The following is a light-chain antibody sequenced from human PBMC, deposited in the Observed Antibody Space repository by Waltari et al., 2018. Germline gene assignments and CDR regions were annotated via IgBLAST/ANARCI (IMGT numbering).Light chain of an antibody. CDR3: SSYTSSSTRV. Sequence: QSALTQPASVSGSPGQSITISCTGTSSDVGGYNYVSWYQQHPGKAPKRRIYEVSNRPSGVSNRFAGSKAGNTASRTISGLQAEDEADYYCSSYTSSSTRVFGTGTKVTVL. CDR1: SSDVGGYNY. CDR2: EVS. J-gene: IGLJ1*01. V-gene: IGLV2-14*01.